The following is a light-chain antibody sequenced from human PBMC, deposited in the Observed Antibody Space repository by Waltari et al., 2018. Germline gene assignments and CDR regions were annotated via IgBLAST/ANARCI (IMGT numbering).Light chain of an antibody. J-gene: IGKJ4*01. CDR3: QQYNSPPLP. Sequence: DIQMTQSPSTLAASVGDRVPITCRASQNINTWFDWHQQIPGKSPNALIYKSSNLQSGVPSRFSGSGSGTEFTLTISSLQPVDFATYYCQQYNSPPLPFGGGTRVEIK. CDR2: KSS. V-gene: IGKV1-5*03. CDR1: QNINTW.